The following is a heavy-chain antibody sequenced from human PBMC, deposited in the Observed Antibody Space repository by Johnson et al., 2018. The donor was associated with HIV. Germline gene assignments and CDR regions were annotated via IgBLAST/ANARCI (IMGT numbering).Heavy chain of an antibody. CDR3: ARGRPATWGSHDAFDI. CDR2: ISYDGSNK. CDR1: GFTFSSYA. V-gene: IGHV3-30-3*01. J-gene: IGHJ3*02. Sequence: VQLLESGGGVVQPGRSLRLSCAASGFTFSSYAMHWVRQAPGEGLEWVEVISYDGSNKYYADSVKGRFTISRDNSKNTLYLQMNSLRAEDTAVYYCARGRPATWGSHDAFDIWGQGTMVTVSS. D-gene: IGHD5-12*01.